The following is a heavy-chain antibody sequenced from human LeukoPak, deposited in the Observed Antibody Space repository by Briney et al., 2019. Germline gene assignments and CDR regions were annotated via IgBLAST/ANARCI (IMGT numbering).Heavy chain of an antibody. CDR1: GFTFSSYS. Sequence: SGGSLRLSCAASGFTFSSYSMSWVRQTPGKGLEWVSAISGSGGSTYYADSVKGQFTISRDNSKNTLYLQINSLRAEDTAVYYCARRLYSSSWYYFDYWGQGTLVTVSS. J-gene: IGHJ4*02. CDR2: ISGSGGST. D-gene: IGHD6-13*01. CDR3: ARRLYSSSWYYFDY. V-gene: IGHV3-23*01.